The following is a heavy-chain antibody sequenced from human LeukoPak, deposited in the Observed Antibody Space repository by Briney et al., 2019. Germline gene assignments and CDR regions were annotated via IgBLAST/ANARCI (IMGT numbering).Heavy chain of an antibody. Sequence: PSETLSLTCTVSGGSISSYYWSWIRQPPGKGLEWIGYIYYSGSTNYNPSLKSRVTISVDTSKNQFSLKLSSVTAADTAVYYCARDRRLGTLDYWDQGTLVTVSS. D-gene: IGHD1-1*01. V-gene: IGHV4-59*01. CDR1: GGSISSYY. CDR3: ARDRRLGTLDY. J-gene: IGHJ4*02. CDR2: IYYSGST.